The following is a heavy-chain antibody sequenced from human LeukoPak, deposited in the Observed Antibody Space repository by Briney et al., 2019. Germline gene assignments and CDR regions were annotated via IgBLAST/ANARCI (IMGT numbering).Heavy chain of an antibody. J-gene: IGHJ6*02. V-gene: IGHV1-8*01. CDR1: GYTFTSYD. D-gene: IGHD3-10*01. Sequence: ASVKVSCKASGYTFTSYDINWVRQATGQGLEWMGWMNPNSGSTGYAQKFQGRVTMTRNTSISTAYMELSRLRSEDTAVYYCARMEVRGVITVGMDVWGQGTTVTVSS. CDR2: MNPNSGST. CDR3: ARMEVRGVITVGMDV.